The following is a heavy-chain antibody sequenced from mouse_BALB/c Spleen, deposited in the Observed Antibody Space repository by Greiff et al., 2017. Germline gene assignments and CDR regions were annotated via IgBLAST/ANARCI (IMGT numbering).Heavy chain of an antibody. Sequence: VQLQQSGAELVRSGASVKLSCTASGFNIKDYYMHWVKQRPEQGLEWIGWIDPENGDTEYAPKFQGKATMTADTSSNTAYLQLSSLTSEDTAVYYCNAHDGAWFAYWGQGTLVTVSA. CDR2: IDPENGDT. J-gene: IGHJ3*01. V-gene: IGHV14-4*02. CDR3: NAHDGAWFAY. CDR1: GFNIKDYY.